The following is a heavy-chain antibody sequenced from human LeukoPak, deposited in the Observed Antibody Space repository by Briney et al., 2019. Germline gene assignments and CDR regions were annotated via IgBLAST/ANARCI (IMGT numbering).Heavy chain of an antibody. J-gene: IGHJ5*02. CDR2: IYYSGTT. V-gene: IGHV4-59*01. CDR1: GGSITNYY. Sequence: PSETLSLTCTVSGGSITNYYWSWIRQPPGKGLEWIGYIYYSGTTNYNPSLNSRVTISVDTSKSQFSLRLNSVTAADTAVYYCARLVGNWFDPWGQGTLVTVSS. D-gene: IGHD1-26*01. CDR3: ARLVGNWFDP.